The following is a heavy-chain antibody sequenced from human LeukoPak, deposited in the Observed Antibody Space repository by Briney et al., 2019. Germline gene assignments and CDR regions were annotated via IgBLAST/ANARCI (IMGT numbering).Heavy chain of an antibody. J-gene: IGHJ4*02. Sequence: ASVKVSCKASGYTFTSYYTHWVRQAPGQGLEWMGIINPSGGSTSYAQKFQGRVTMTRDTSTSTVYMELSSLRSEDTAVYYCAVSRYSYGRFDYWGQGTLVTVSS. CDR3: AVSRYSYGRFDY. CDR1: GYTFTSYY. D-gene: IGHD5-18*01. CDR2: INPSGGST. V-gene: IGHV1-46*01.